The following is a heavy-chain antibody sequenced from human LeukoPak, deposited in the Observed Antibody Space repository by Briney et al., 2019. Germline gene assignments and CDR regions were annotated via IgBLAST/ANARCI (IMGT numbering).Heavy chain of an antibody. D-gene: IGHD4-23*01. CDR3: ARYRGNSNGGFDP. Sequence: SKTLSLTCTVSGGSISSYYWSWIRQPPGKGLEWIGNIYNSGGTNYNPSLKSRVTTSVDTSKNQFSLKLTSVTAADTAVYYCARYRGNSNGGFDPWGQGTLVTVSS. V-gene: IGHV4-59*01. CDR1: GGSISSYY. J-gene: IGHJ5*02. CDR2: IYNSGGT.